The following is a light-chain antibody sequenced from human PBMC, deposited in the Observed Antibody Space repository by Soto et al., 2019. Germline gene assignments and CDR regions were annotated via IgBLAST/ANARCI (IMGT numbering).Light chain of an antibody. Sequence: QSALTQPRSVSGSPGQSVTISCTGTSGDVGGYNFVSWYQQHPGKAPTLMIFDVSQRPSGVPDRFSGSKSGNTASLTISGLQADDEADYYCCSFTSSNTHVFGTGTKVTVL. CDR1: SGDVGGYNF. CDR3: CSFTSSNTHV. J-gene: IGLJ1*01. V-gene: IGLV2-11*01. CDR2: DVS.